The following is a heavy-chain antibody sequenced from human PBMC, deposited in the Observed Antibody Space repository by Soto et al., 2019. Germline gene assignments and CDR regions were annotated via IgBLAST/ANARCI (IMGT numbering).Heavy chain of an antibody. CDR1: GYTFTSYD. CDR3: ASLAIPRRFD. V-gene: IGHV1-8*01. D-gene: IGHD3-3*01. J-gene: IGHJ4*02. CDR2: MNPNSGNT. Sequence: QVQLVQSGAEVKKPGASVKVSCKASGYTFTSYDINWVRQATGQGLEWMGWMNPNSGNTGYAQKFQGRVTMTRNTSIITAYMDLSSLSSEATALYYCASLAIPRRFDWGQGTLVTVSS.